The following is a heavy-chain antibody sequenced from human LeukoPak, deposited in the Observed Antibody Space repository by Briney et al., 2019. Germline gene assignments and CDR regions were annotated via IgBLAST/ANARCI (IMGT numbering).Heavy chain of an antibody. Sequence: SETLSLTCTVSGGSISSYYWSWIRQPAGKGLEWIGRIYTSGSTNHNPSLTSRVTISVDTSKNQFSLKLNFVTAADTAVYYCARVSYQEGVDYWGQGTLVTVSS. CDR1: GGSISSYY. CDR3: ARVSYQEGVDY. J-gene: IGHJ4*02. V-gene: IGHV4-4*07. CDR2: IYTSGST. D-gene: IGHD2-2*01.